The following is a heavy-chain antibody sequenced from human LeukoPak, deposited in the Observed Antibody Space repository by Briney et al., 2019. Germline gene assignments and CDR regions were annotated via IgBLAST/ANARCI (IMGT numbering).Heavy chain of an antibody. J-gene: IGHJ4*02. V-gene: IGHV3-7*04. CDR1: GFTLSSYW. Sequence: PGRSLRLSCAASGFTLSSYWMSWVRQAPGKGLEWVANIRQDGSEKYYVDSVKGRFTISRDNALNSLYLQMNSLRPEDTAVYYCARGTAQYCSSTSCSNDYWGQGTLVTVSS. D-gene: IGHD2-2*01. CDR2: IRQDGSEK. CDR3: ARGTAQYCSSTSCSNDY.